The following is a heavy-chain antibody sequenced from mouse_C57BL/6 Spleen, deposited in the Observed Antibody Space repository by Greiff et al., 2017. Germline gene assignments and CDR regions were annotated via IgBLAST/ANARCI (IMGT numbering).Heavy chain of an antibody. CDR2: ISYDGSN. CDR3: AREDSNYDY. V-gene: IGHV3-6*01. D-gene: IGHD2-5*01. CDR1: GYSITSGYY. Sequence: EVQLVESGPGLVKPSQSLSLTCSVTGYSITSGYYWNWIRQFPGNKLEWMGYISYDGSNNYNPSLKNRISIPRDTSKNQFFLKLNSVTTEDTATYYCAREDSNYDYWGQGTTLTVAS. J-gene: IGHJ2*01.